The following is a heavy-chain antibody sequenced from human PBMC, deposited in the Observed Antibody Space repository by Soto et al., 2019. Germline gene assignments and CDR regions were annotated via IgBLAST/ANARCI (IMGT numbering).Heavy chain of an antibody. CDR1: GGSISSGCYS. CDR3: ARVEADSSGWPIDY. Sequence: QVQLQESGPGLVKPSQTLSLTCTVSGGSISSGCYSWSWILQHPGKGLEWIGYIYYSGITYYTPSLKSRVTISVDTSKNQFSLKLSSVTAADTAVYYCARVEADSSGWPIDYWGKGTLVTVSS. V-gene: IGHV4-31*03. J-gene: IGHJ4*02. D-gene: IGHD6-19*01. CDR2: IYYSGIT.